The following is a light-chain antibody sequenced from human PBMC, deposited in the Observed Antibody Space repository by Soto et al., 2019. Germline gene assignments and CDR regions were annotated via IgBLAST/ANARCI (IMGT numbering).Light chain of an antibody. J-gene: IGKJ1*01. V-gene: IGKV3-11*01. CDR1: QSVSSY. CDR2: DAS. CDR3: HQRSNWPRT. Sequence: EIVLTQSPATLSLSPGERATLSCRASQSVSSYLAWYQQKPGQAPRLLIYDASNRATDIPARFSGSGSGTDFTLIISSLEPEDFAVYYCHQRSNWPRTFGQGNRVAIK.